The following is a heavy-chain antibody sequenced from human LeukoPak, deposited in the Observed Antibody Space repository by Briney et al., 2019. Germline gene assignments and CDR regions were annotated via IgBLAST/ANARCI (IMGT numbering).Heavy chain of an antibody. CDR3: VDDEDIVVAPAAMSPSDY. J-gene: IGHJ4*02. Sequence: AWALRLSCSASGFTFSSYGMHWGRQAPGKGLEYVSAMSSNGGSTYYADSVKGGFTIYRDNSKNTLHLQMSRLPAQDPAVYSCVDDEDIVVAPAAMSPSDYWGQGTLVTVSS. CDR2: MSSNGGST. V-gene: IGHV3-64D*06. D-gene: IGHD2-2*01. CDR1: GFTFSSYG.